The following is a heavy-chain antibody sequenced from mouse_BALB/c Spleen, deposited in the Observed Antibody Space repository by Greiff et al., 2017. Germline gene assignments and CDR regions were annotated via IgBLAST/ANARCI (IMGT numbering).Heavy chain of an antibody. CDR3: AREDYYAMDY. V-gene: IGHV5-6*03. Sequence: EVKLMESGGGLVKPGGSLKLSCAASGFTFSSYGMSWVRQTPDKRLEWVATISSGGSYTYYPDSVKGRFTISRDNAKNTLYLQMSSLKSEDTAMYYCAREDYYAMDYWGQGTSVTVSS. J-gene: IGHJ4*01. CDR1: GFTFSSYG. CDR2: ISSGGSYT.